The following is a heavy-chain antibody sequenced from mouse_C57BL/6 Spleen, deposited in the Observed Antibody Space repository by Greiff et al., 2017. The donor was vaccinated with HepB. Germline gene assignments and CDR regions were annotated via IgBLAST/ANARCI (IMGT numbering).Heavy chain of an antibody. D-gene: IGHD1-1*01. V-gene: IGHV7-1*01. CDR3: ARDNYDGSIAY. CDR2: SRNKANDYTT. J-gene: IGHJ3*01. Sequence: EVKVVESGGGLVQSGRSLRLSCATSGFTFSDFYMEWVRQAPGKGLEWIAASRNKANDYTTEYSASVKGRFIVSRDTSKSILYLQMNALRAEDTAIYYCARDNYDGSIAYWGQGTLVTVSA. CDR1: GFTFSDFY.